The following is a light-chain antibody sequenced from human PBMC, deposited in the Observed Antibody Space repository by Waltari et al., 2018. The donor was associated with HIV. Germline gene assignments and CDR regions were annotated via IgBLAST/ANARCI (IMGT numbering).Light chain of an antibody. CDR1: SSDDGGYNY. J-gene: IGLJ2*01. Sequence: QSALTQPASVSGSPGQSITISCAGTSSDDGGYNYATRYQQHPGKAPKLMIYDVSSRPSRVSNRFSGSKSGNTASLTISGLQAEDEADYYCSSYTSSSVVFGGGTKLTVL. CDR3: SSYTSSSVV. CDR2: DVS. V-gene: IGLV2-14*01.